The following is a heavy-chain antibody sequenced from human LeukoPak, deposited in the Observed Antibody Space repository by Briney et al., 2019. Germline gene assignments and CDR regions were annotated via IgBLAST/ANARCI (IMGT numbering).Heavy chain of an antibody. D-gene: IGHD3-16*01. V-gene: IGHV3-23*01. CDR3: AKWPEGAMDYFDY. CDR1: GFSFSSYA. J-gene: IGHJ4*02. Sequence: GGSLRLSCAASGFSFSSYAMTWARQAPVKGLEWVSAISGDGTRTYYADSVKGRFTISRDNSKNTLYLEMSSLGVEDTAIYYCAKWPEGAMDYFDYWGQGTLVTVSS. CDR2: ISGDGTRT.